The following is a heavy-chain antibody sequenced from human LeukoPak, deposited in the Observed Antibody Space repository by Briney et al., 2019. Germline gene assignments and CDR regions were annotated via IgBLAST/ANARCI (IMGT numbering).Heavy chain of an antibody. Sequence: PGGSLRLSCAACGFSVSSNYMSWVRQAPGKGLGWVSVFYSGGSTYYADSVKGRFTISRDNSKHTLYLQINSLRAEDTAVYYCARFSSNGVSEFAYWGQGTLVTVSS. CDR2: FYSGGST. D-gene: IGHD2-8*01. CDR1: GFSVSSNY. V-gene: IGHV3-66*02. CDR3: ARFSSNGVSEFAY. J-gene: IGHJ4*02.